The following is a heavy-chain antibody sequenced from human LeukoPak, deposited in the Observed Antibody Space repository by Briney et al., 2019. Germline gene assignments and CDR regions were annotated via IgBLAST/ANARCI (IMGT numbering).Heavy chain of an antibody. V-gene: IGHV4-39*01. Sequence: SETLSLTCTVSGDSISNSSVYWGWIRQSPGKGLEWIGSFHSSGGTYYNPSLKSRLTISVDTSTNQFSLNLNSVTAADTAVYYCARRRQVDTDVWGRG. J-gene: IGHJ6*02. CDR3: ARRRQVDTDV. CDR2: FHSSGGT. CDR1: GDSISNSSVY.